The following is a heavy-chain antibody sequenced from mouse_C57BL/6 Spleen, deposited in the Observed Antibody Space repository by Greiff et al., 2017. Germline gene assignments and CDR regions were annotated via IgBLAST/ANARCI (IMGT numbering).Heavy chain of an antibody. J-gene: IGHJ2*02. CDR3: TRDPAVNWGYLDY. V-gene: IGHV5-9-1*02. CDR1: GFTFSSYA. Sequence: EVQLVESGEGLVKPGGSLTLSCAASGFTFSSYAMSWVRQTPEKRLEWVAYISSGGDYIYYADTVKGRFTISRDNARNTLYLQMSSLKSEDTAMYYCTRDPAVNWGYLDYWGQGTSLTVSS. CDR2: ISSGGDYI. D-gene: IGHD4-1*01.